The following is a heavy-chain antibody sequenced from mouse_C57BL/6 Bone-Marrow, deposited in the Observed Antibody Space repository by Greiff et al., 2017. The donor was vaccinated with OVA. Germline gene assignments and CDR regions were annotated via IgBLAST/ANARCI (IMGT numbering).Heavy chain of an antibody. Sequence: QVQLQQPGAELVRPGSSVKLSCKASGYTFTSYWMHWVKQRPIQGLEWIGNIDPSDSETHYNQKFKDKATLTVDKSSSTAYMQLSSLTSEDSAVYYCARGSYYGSSYGFAYWGQGTLVTVSA. CDR1: GYTFTSYW. J-gene: IGHJ3*01. CDR3: ARGSYYGSSYGFAY. V-gene: IGHV1-52*01. CDR2: IDPSDSET. D-gene: IGHD1-1*01.